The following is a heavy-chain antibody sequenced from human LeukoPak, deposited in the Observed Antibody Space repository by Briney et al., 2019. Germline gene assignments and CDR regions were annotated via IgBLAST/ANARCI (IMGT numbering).Heavy chain of an antibody. CDR3: AKNQGAGSFDY. Sequence: GGSLRLSCAASGFTFSSYAMSWVRQAPGKGLEWVSVISGSGGSTYYADSVKGRSTISRDNSKNTLYLQMNSLRAEDTAVYYCAKNQGAGSFDYWGQGTLVTVSS. J-gene: IGHJ4*02. V-gene: IGHV3-23*01. CDR2: ISGSGGST. D-gene: IGHD6-19*01. CDR1: GFTFSSYA.